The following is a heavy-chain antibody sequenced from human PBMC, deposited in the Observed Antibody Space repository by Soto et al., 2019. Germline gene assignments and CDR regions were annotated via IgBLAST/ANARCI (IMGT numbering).Heavy chain of an antibody. V-gene: IGHV1-69*01. Sequence: QVQLVQSGAEVKKPGSSVKVSCKASGGNFSRYAISWLRQAPGQGLEWMGGIIPVFRTTTKKRKSQGRVSPGFRTTNYAQKLQGRVTITADGSTSTAYMELSSLTSADTAVYYCAKSSPYRLVQTPTGNQYYSPMDVWGQGTTVTVSS. CDR2: IIPVFRTT. D-gene: IGHD1-1*01. CDR1: GGNFSRYA. CDR3: AKSSPYRLVQTPTGNQYYSPMDV. J-gene: IGHJ6*02.